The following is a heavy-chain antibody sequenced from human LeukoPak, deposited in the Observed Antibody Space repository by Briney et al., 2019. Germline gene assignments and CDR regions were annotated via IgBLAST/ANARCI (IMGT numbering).Heavy chain of an antibody. J-gene: IGHJ6*02. CDR3: ARDAYYGSGTLDDYYYYYGMDV. Sequence: PGGSLRLSCAASGFTFSGYAMRWVRQAPGKGLEWVAVISYDGSNKYYADSVKGRFTISRDNSKNTLYLQMNSLRAEDTAVYYCARDAYYGSGTLDDYYYYYGMDVWGQGTTVTVSS. CDR2: ISYDGSNK. CDR1: GFTFSGYA. D-gene: IGHD3-10*01. V-gene: IGHV3-30*04.